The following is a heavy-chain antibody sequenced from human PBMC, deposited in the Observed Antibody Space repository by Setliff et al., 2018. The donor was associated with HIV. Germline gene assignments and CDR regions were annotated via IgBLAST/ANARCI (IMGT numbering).Heavy chain of an antibody. CDR2: INHSGST. J-gene: IGHJ4*02. CDR1: GGSFSSYY. Sequence: SETLSLTCAVYGGSFSSYYWSWIRQPPGKGLEWIGEINHSGSTNYNPSLKSRVTISVDTSKNQFSLKLSSVTAADTAVYYCARGEPPASRSGLLYWGQGRLVTVSS. V-gene: IGHV4-34*01. CDR3: ARGEPPASRSGLLY. D-gene: IGHD3-22*01.